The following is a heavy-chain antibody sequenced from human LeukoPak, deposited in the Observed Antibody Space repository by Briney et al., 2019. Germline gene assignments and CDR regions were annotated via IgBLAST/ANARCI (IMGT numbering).Heavy chain of an antibody. Sequence: GGSLRLSCAASGFTFDNYRMSWVRQAPGKGLEWVSTVNADGGNTYYADSVKGRFTISRDNSKSTLILQMNSLRVEDTALYYCTKRVKYGGTWDHFADWGQGTLVTVSS. D-gene: IGHD1-26*01. J-gene: IGHJ4*02. CDR2: VNADGGNT. CDR3: TKRVKYGGTWDHFAD. V-gene: IGHV3-23*01. CDR1: GFTFDNYR.